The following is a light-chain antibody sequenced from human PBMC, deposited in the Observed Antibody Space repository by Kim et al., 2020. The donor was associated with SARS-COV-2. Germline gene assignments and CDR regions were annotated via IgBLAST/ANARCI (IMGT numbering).Light chain of an antibody. Sequence: AIRITQSPSSLSASTGDRVTITCRASQGISSFLAWYQQKPGKAPKLLIYAASTLQSGVPSRFSGSGSGTDFTLTISCLQSEDFATYYCQQYYGYPLTFGGGTKVEI. J-gene: IGKJ4*01. CDR2: AAS. CDR1: QGISSF. V-gene: IGKV1-8*01. CDR3: QQYYGYPLT.